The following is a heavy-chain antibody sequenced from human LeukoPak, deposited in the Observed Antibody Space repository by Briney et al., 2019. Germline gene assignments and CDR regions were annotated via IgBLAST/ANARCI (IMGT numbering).Heavy chain of an antibody. CDR1: GYTFTSYG. V-gene: IGHV1-2*02. Sequence: ASVKVSCKASGYTFTSYGTSWVRQAPGQGLEWMGWINPNSGGTNYAQKFQGRVTMTRDTSISTAYMELSRLRSDDTAVYYCARVFFKWLEYYFNYWGQGTLVTVSS. D-gene: IGHD6-19*01. CDR2: INPNSGGT. CDR3: ARVFFKWLEYYFNY. J-gene: IGHJ4*02.